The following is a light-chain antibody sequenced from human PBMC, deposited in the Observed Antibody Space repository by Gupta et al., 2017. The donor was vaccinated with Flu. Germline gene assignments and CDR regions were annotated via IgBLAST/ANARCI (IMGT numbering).Light chain of an antibody. J-gene: IGKJ2*01. CDR3: QQCYNTQPALFT. Sequence: DIVVTQSPDSLAVSLGERATINCKTSQSVLYSSNNRNYIGWYQQKPGQPPKLLIYWASTGESGCPDRFSDSGYWKDCTLTISSLHAEEVAVYYCQQCYNTQPALFTFGQGTKLEIK. CDR2: WAS. V-gene: IGKV4-1*01. CDR1: QSVLYSSNNRNY.